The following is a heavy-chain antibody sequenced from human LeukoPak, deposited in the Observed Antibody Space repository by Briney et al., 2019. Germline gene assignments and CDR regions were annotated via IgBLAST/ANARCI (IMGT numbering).Heavy chain of an antibody. D-gene: IGHD3-3*01. CDR3: PSHTMTSLRYFPL. V-gene: IGHV3-11*01. CDR1: VFTFRDYY. Sequence: PVRTLRLSCAASVFTFRDYYMSWIRQAPGKGREWGSDISGSLNIMYYANPVKVRFTIPRDNAKTSLFLQLTSLTAPTQPVFYLPSHTMTSLRYFPLWGRGTMVTVSS. CDR2: ISGSLNIM. J-gene: IGHJ2*01.